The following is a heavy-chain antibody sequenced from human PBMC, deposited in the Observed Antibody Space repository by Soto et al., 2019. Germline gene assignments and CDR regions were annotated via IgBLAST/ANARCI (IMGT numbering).Heavy chain of an antibody. Sequence: QVQLVQSGAEVKKPGASVKVSCKASGYTFTSYDINWVRQATGQGLEWMGWMNPNSGNTGYAQKFQGRVTMTRNTSISTAYMELSSLRSEDTAVYYCARGRYHYDSSGNTYYYYYGMDVWGQGTTVTVSS. CDR2: MNPNSGNT. D-gene: IGHD3-22*01. CDR1: GYTFTSYD. CDR3: ARGRYHYDSSGNTYYYYYGMDV. J-gene: IGHJ6*02. V-gene: IGHV1-8*01.